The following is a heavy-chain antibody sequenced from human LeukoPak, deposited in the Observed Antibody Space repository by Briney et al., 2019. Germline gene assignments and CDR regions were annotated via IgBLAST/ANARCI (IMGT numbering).Heavy chain of an antibody. D-gene: IGHD5-18*01. CDR1: GFTFSSYA. V-gene: IGHV3-30-3*01. CDR2: ISYDGSNK. Sequence: GGSLRLSCAASGFTFSSYAMHWVRQAPGKGLEWVAVISYDGSNKYYADSVKGRFTISRDNSKNTLYLQMNSLRAEDTAVYYCAKDGYEGGGYYFDYWGQGTLVTVSS. CDR3: AKDGYEGGGYYFDY. J-gene: IGHJ4*02.